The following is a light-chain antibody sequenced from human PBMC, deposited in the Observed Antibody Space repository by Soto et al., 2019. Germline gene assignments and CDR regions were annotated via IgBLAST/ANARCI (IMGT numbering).Light chain of an antibody. Sequence: DIQMTQSPSSLSAFVGDRVTITCRASQSISSYLNWYQQKPGKAPKPLIYAASSLQSGVPSRFSGSGSGTDFTLTISSLQPEDFGTYYCQQSYSSPPFFGGGTKVDIK. CDR2: AAS. V-gene: IGKV1-39*01. CDR1: QSISSY. J-gene: IGKJ4*01. CDR3: QQSYSSPPF.